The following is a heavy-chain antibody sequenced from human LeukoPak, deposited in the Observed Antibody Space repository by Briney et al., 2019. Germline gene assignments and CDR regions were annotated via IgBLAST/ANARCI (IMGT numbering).Heavy chain of an antibody. CDR3: ASGRTDIVVVPATLRNYFFDY. CDR2: IIPMFGTA. CDR1: GYSFIDYY. D-gene: IGHD2-2*01. Sequence: SVKVSCKTSGYSFIDYYIHWVRQAPGQGLEWMGGIIPMFGTANYAQKFQGRVTISADKSTSTAYMELSSLRSEDTAVYYCASGRTDIVVVPATLRNYFFDYWGQGTLVTVSS. V-gene: IGHV1-69*06. J-gene: IGHJ4*02.